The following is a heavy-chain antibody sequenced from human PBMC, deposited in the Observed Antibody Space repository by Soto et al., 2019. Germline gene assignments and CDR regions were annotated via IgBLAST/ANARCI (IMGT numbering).Heavy chain of an antibody. V-gene: IGHV3-23*01. CDR2: ISGSGGST. CDR3: AKKKRVAATPYYYYGMDV. CDR1: GFTFSSHA. D-gene: IGHD2-15*01. Sequence: GGSLRLSCAASGFTFSSHAMSWVRQAPGKGLEWVSAISGSGGSTYYADSVKGRFTISRDNSKNTLYLQMNSLRAEDTAVYYCAKKKRVAATPYYYYGMDVWGQGTTVTVSS. J-gene: IGHJ6*02.